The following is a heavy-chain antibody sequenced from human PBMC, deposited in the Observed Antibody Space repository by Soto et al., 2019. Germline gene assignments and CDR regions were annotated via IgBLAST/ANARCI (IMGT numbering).Heavy chain of an antibody. CDR1: GFTFDDYA. D-gene: IGHD2-2*01. V-gene: IGHV3-9*01. Sequence: EVQLVESGGGLVQPGRSLRLSCAASGFTFDDYAMHWVRQAPGKGLEWVSGISWNSGSIGYADSVKGRFTISRDNAKNSLYLQMNSLRAEVTALYYCAKGGQLLTEGGGYWGQGTLVTVSS. CDR2: ISWNSGSI. CDR3: AKGGQLLTEGGGY. J-gene: IGHJ4*02.